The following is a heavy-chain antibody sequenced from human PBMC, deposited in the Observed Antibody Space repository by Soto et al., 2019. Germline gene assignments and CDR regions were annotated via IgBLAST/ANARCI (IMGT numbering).Heavy chain of an antibody. CDR1: GFTFSNYG. V-gene: IGHV3-48*02. D-gene: IGHD2-8*02. CDR3: ARDRGVMGRAFDI. Sequence: EVQLVESGGGLVQPGGSLRLSCAASGFTFSNYGMNWVRQAPGKGLEWVSFITGSSDSITYADSVKGRFTISRDNAKTSVYLQMNSLRDEDTAVYYCARDRGVMGRAFDIWGQGTMVTVSS. J-gene: IGHJ3*02. CDR2: ITGSSDSI.